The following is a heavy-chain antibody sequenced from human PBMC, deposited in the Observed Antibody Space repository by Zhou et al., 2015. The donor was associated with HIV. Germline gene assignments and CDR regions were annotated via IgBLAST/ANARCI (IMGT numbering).Heavy chain of an antibody. Sequence: QVQLVQSGAEVKKPGASVKVSCKASGYTFTSYYMHWVRQAPGQGLEWMGIINPSGGSTSYAQKFQGRVTMTRDTSTSTVYMELSSLRSEDTAVYYCARATWYYYGSGSYYQYNWFDPWGQGTLVTVSS. CDR1: GYTFTSYY. CDR3: ARATWYYYGSGSYYQYNWFDP. J-gene: IGHJ5*02. D-gene: IGHD3-10*01. CDR2: INPSGGST. V-gene: IGHV1-46*01.